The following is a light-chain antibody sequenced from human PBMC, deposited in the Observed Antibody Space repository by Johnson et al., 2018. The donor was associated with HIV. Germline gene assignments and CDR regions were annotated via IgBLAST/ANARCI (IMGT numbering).Light chain of an antibody. J-gene: IGLJ1*01. CDR1: SSNIGSSY. V-gene: IGLV1-51*01. Sequence: QSVLTQPPSVSAAPGQTVTISCSGSSSNIGSSYVSWYQQLPGTAHKLLIYDSDKRPSGIPDRFSGSNSGTSATLGIPGLQTGDEADYYCGTWASSLSAGVFGSGTKVTVL. CDR2: DSD. CDR3: GTWASSLSAGV.